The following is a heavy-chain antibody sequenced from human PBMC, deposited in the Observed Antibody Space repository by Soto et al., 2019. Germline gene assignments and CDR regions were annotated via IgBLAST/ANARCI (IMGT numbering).Heavy chain of an antibody. Sequence: GGSLRLSCAASGFTFSGSAMHWVRQASGKGLEWVGRIRSKANSYATAYAASVKGRFTISRDDSKSTADLQMNSLKTEDTAVYYCTRGFTMVPTGYYYGMDVWGQGTTVTVSS. CDR1: GFTFSGSA. CDR3: TRGFTMVPTGYYYGMDV. V-gene: IGHV3-73*01. D-gene: IGHD3-10*01. CDR2: IRSKANSYAT. J-gene: IGHJ6*02.